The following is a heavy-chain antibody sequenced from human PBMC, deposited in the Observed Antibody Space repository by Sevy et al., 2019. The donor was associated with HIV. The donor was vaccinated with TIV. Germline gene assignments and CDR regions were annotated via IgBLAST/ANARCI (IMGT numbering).Heavy chain of an antibody. J-gene: IGHJ4*02. CDR2: IIPILGTV. CDR3: ARGGGNGWYYFDY. V-gene: IGHV1-69*13. Sequence: ASVKVSCKASGGTFSRYGISWVRQAPGQGLEWMGGIIPILGTVNYAQKFQGRVTITANESTKTAYMELSSLRSEDTAVYYWARGGGNGWYYFDYWGQETLVTVSS. CDR1: GGTFSRYG. D-gene: IGHD6-19*01.